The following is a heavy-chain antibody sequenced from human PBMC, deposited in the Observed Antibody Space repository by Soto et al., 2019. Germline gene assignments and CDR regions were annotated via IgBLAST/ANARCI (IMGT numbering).Heavy chain of an antibody. J-gene: IGHJ5*02. CDR1: SDSISSYY. Sequence: ETLSLTCPVSSDSISSYYWSGIRQPPGKRLEWIGYISYSGSTDYNPSLKSRATISVDTSKDQFSLKLSSVTAADTAVYYCARGIVAVVAANPGGWFDPWGQGTLVTVYS. CDR3: ARGIVAVVAANPGGWFDP. V-gene: IGHV4-59*12. CDR2: ISYSGST. D-gene: IGHD2-15*01.